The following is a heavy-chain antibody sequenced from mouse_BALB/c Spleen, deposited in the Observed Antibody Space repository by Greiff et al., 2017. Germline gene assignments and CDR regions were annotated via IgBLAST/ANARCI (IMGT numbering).Heavy chain of an antibody. V-gene: IGHV5-17*02. CDR3: ARGGYGSSPYYYAMDY. Sequence: EVQRVESGGGLVQPGGSRKLSCAASGFTFSSFGMHWVRQAPEKGLEWVAYISSGSSTIYYADTVKGRFTISRDNPKNTLFLQMTSLRSEDTAMYYCARGGYGSSPYYYAMDYWGQGTSVTVSS. J-gene: IGHJ4*01. CDR1: GFTFSSFG. CDR2: ISSGSSTI. D-gene: IGHD1-1*01.